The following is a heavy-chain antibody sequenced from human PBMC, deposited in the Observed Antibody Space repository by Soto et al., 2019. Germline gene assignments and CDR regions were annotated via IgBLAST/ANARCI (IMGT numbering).Heavy chain of an antibody. D-gene: IGHD2-2*01. Sequence: ASVKVSCKASGGTFSSYAISWVRQAPGQGLEWMGGIIPIFGTANYAQKFQGRVTITADESTSTAYMELSSLRSEDTAMYYCARKDCSSTSCYLYFHYYYYGTDVWGQGTTVTVSS. V-gene: IGHV1-69*13. CDR2: IIPIFGTA. CDR3: ARKDCSSTSCYLYFHYYYYGTDV. CDR1: GGTFSSYA. J-gene: IGHJ6*02.